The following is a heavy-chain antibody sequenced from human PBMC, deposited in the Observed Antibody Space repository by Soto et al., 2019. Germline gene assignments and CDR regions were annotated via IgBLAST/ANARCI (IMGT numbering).Heavy chain of an antibody. Sequence: QVQLVQSGAEVKKPGASVKVSCKASGYTFTSYYMHWVRQAPGQGLEWMGIINPSGGSTSYAQKFQGRVTMTRDTSTSTVYMELSSLRSEDTAVYYCARDHNVDTAMVYPYYFDYWGQGTLVTVSS. CDR3: ARDHNVDTAMVYPYYFDY. CDR2: INPSGGST. D-gene: IGHD5-18*01. CDR1: GYTFTSYY. V-gene: IGHV1-46*01. J-gene: IGHJ4*02.